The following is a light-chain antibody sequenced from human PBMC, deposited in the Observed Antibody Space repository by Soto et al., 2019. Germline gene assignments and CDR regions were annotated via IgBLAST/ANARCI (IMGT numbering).Light chain of an antibody. Sequence: EIVMTQSPATLSVSPGERATLSCRASQSVSSYLAWYQQKPGQAPRLLIYGASTRATGIPDRFSGSGSGTDFTLTINRLEPEDFAVYYCQQYDSSPRTFGQGTKVDNK. CDR3: QQYDSSPRT. J-gene: IGKJ1*01. V-gene: IGKV3-20*01. CDR2: GAS. CDR1: QSVSSY.